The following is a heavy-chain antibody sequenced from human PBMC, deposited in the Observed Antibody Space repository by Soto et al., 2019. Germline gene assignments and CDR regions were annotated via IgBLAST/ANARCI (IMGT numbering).Heavy chain of an antibody. CDR2: IYYSGST. Sequence: QVQLQESGPGLVKPSQTLSLTCTVSGGSISSGDYYWSWIRQPPGKGLEWIGYIYYSGSTYYNPSLKSRVTTPVDTSKNQSSLQLSSVSAADTAVYYCARAGGYDYSNSWWFDPWGQGTLVTVSS. CDR1: GGSISSGDYY. CDR3: ARAGGYDYSNSWWFDP. V-gene: IGHV4-30-4*01. D-gene: IGHD4-4*01. J-gene: IGHJ5*02.